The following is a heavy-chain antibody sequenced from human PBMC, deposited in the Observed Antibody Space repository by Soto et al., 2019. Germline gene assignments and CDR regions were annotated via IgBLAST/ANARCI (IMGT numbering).Heavy chain of an antibody. Sequence: PSETLSLTCTVSGASINRYYWSWIRQPPGKGLEWIGNIYDSGSTNYNPSLKSRFTISVDTSKNQFSLRLTSVTAADTAVYYCAKDQGQWLVVGGYDISGPGTKVTVS. CDR3: AKDQGQWLVVGGYDI. D-gene: IGHD6-19*01. V-gene: IGHV4-59*12. CDR2: IYDSGST. CDR1: GASINRYY. J-gene: IGHJ3*02.